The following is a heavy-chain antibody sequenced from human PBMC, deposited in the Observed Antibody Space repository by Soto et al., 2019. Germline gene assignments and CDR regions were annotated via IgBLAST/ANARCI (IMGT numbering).Heavy chain of an antibody. CDR2: IYGDDDK. CDR1: GFSLSTSGVG. D-gene: IGHD4-17*01. CDR3: SHSGSVTSFDY. Sequence: QITLKESGPTLVKPTQTLTLTCTFSGFSLSTSGVGVGWIRQPPGKALECLAVIYGDDDKRYSPSLKSRLTITKDTSKNQVVLTMTNMDPVDTATYFCSHSGSVTSFDYWGQGTLVTVSS. J-gene: IGHJ4*02. V-gene: IGHV2-5*02.